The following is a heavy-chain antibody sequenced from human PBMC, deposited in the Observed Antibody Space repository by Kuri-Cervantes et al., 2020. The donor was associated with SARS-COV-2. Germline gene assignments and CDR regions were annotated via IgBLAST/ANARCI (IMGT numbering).Heavy chain of an antibody. Sequence: SETLSLTCTVSGGSISSYYWSWIRQPPGKGLEWIGYIYYSGSTKYNPSLKSRVTISVDTSKNQFSLKLSSVNAADTAVYYCARGGVVPVSFDYWGQGTLVTVSS. D-gene: IGHD2-21*01. CDR1: GGSISSYY. V-gene: IGHV4-59*12. J-gene: IGHJ4*02. CDR2: IYYSGST. CDR3: ARGGVVPVSFDY.